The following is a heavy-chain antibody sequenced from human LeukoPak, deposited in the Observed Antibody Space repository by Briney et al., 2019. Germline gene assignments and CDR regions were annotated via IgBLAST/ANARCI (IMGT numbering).Heavy chain of an antibody. D-gene: IGHD6-25*01. Sequence: GGSLRLTCAASGFTFSDYYMSWIRQAPGKGLEWVSLMSSTSSRAIYYGDSVKGRFTISRDNAKNSLYLQMNSLRADDTAVYYCARFAAGGSYYYYMDVWGKGTTVTVSS. CDR2: MSSTSSRAI. CDR1: GFTFSDYY. CDR3: ARFAAGGSYYYYMDV. J-gene: IGHJ6*03. V-gene: IGHV3-11*04.